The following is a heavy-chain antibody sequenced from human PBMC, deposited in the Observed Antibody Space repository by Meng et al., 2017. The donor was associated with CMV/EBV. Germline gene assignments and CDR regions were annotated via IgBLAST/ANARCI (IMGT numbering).Heavy chain of an antibody. CDR1: GFTFSSYS. CDR2: ISRSSSYI. J-gene: IGHJ5*02. D-gene: IGHD3-10*01. CDR3: ARGESGDLLWFGSSYPAGFDP. V-gene: IGHV3-21*01. Sequence: GGSLRLSCAASGFTFSSYSMNWVRQAPGKGLEWVSSISRSSSYIYYADSVKGRFTISRDNAKNSLYLQMNSLRAEDTAVYYCARGESGDLLWFGSSYPAGFDPWGQGTLVTVSS.